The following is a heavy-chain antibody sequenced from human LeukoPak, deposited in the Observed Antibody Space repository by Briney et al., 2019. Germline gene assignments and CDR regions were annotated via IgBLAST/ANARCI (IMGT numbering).Heavy chain of an antibody. Sequence: PGRSLRLSCAASGFTFSSYGMHWVRQAPGKGLEWVAVIWYDGSNKYYADSVKGRFTISRDNSENTLYLQTNSLRAEDTAVYYCAKSTVTTSLYYYYYYMDVWGKGTTVTVSS. D-gene: IGHD4-11*01. CDR3: AKSTVTTSLYYYYYYMDV. CDR2: IWYDGSNK. V-gene: IGHV3-33*06. J-gene: IGHJ6*03. CDR1: GFTFSSYG.